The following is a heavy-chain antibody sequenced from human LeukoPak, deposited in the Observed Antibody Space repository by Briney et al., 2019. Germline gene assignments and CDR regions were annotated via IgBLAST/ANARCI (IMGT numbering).Heavy chain of an antibody. D-gene: IGHD2-8*01. CDR3: ARVPDLGYCTNGVCSGYMDV. V-gene: IGHV3-7*01. CDR2: IKQDGSEK. CDR1: GFTFSSYA. Sequence: GGSLRLSCAASGFTFSSYAMSWVRQAPGKGLEWVANIKQDGSEKYYVDSVKGRFTISRDNAKNSLYLQMNSLRAEDTAVYYCARVPDLGYCTNGVCSGYMDVWGKGTTVTVSS. J-gene: IGHJ6*03.